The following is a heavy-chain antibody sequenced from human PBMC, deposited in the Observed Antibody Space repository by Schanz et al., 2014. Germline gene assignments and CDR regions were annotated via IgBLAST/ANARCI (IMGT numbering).Heavy chain of an antibody. CDR1: GFTFSAYA. J-gene: IGHJ4*02. V-gene: IGHV3-21*01. D-gene: IGHD3-3*01. CDR2: ISASGGTT. CDR3: VRDSFFAFDY. Sequence: EVQLMESGGGLVKPGGSLRLSCAASGFTFSAYAMTWVRQIPGKGLEWVSAISASGGTTYYADSVKGRFTMSRDNAKNSVFLQMNSLRAEDTAVYYCVRDSFFAFDYWGQGTLVTVSS.